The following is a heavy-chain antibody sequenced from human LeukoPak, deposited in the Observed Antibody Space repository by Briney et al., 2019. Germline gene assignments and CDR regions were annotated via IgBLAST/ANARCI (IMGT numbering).Heavy chain of an antibody. D-gene: IGHD4-23*01. CDR1: GGTFSSYA. CDR3: ARGVETVVTPDDAFDI. J-gene: IGHJ3*02. CDR2: IIPILGIA. Sequence: SVKVSCKASGGTFSSYAISWVRQAPGQGLEWMGRIIPILGIANYAQKFQGRVTITADKSTSTAYMELSSLRSEDTAVYYCARGVETVVTPDDAFDIWGQGTMVTVSS. V-gene: IGHV1-69*04.